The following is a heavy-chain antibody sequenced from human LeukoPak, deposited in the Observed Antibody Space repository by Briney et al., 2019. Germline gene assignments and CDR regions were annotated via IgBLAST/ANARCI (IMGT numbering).Heavy chain of an antibody. V-gene: IGHV1-18*04. CDR3: ARDSWILTGYSVDY. CDR1: GYTFTSYG. D-gene: IGHD3-9*01. CDR2: ISAYNGNT. Sequence: ASVKVSCKASGYTFTSYGISWVRQAPGQGLECMGWISAYNGNTNYAQKLQGRVTMTTDTSTSTAYMELRSLRSDDTAVYYCARDSWILTGYSVDYWGQGTLVTVSS. J-gene: IGHJ4*02.